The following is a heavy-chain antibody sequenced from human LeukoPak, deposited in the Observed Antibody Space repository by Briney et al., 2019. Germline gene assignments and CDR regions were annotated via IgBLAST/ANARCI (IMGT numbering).Heavy chain of an antibody. CDR3: AREGDSSGYYYYYYMDV. V-gene: IGHV1-46*01. D-gene: IGHD3-22*01. J-gene: IGHJ6*03. Sequence: GASVKVSCKASGCTFTSYYMHWVRQAPGQGLEWMGIINPSGGSTSYAQKFQGRVTMTRDTSTSTVYMELSSLRSEDTAVYYCAREGDSSGYYYYYYMDVWGKGTTVTISS. CDR1: GCTFTSYY. CDR2: INPSGGST.